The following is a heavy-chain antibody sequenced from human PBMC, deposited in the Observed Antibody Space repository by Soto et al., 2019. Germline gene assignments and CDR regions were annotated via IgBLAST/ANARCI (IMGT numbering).Heavy chain of an antibody. V-gene: IGHV4-4*07. CDR1: GGAISSYY. CDR2: IYTSGST. Sequence: SETLSLTCTVSGGAISSYYCIFIRHPSCKGLEWIVRIYTSGSTNYNPSLKSRVTMSVDTSKNQFSLKLSSVTAADTAVYYCARDRRVGGDSSGYYIWYFDLWGRGTLVTVS. D-gene: IGHD3-22*01. J-gene: IGHJ2*01. CDR3: ARDRRVGGDSSGYYIWYFDL.